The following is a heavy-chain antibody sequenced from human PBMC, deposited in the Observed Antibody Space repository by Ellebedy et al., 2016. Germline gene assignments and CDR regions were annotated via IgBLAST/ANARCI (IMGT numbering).Heavy chain of an antibody. CDR3: VRGVGGTSLNWFDP. V-gene: IGHV3-23*01. CDR2: ISGIGFNT. Sequence: GESLKISXTASGFTFSSYSMTWVRQAPGKGLEWVSSISGIGFNTYYADSVKGRFTISRDNSKNMLYLQMNGLRPEDTAVYYCVRGVGGTSLNWFDPWGQGTLVTVSS. J-gene: IGHJ5*02. CDR1: GFTFSSYS. D-gene: IGHD3-16*01.